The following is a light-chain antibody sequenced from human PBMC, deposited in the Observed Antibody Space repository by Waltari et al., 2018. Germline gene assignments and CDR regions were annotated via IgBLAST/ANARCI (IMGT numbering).Light chain of an antibody. V-gene: IGKV1-5*03. CDR2: KAS. CDR3: QQYDNYWT. J-gene: IGKJ1*01. CDR1: QSITTW. Sequence: DIQMTQSPSTLSASVGDRVTITCRASQSITTWLAWYQQKPGKAPKRLTCKASDLESGVPSMFSCSGSGTEFTLPISSLQPDDFATYYCQQYDNYWTFGQGTKVEIK.